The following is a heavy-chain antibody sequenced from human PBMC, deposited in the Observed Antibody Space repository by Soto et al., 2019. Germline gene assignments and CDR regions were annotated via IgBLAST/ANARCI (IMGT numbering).Heavy chain of an antibody. V-gene: IGHV3-23*01. J-gene: IGHJ4*02. CDR2: ISGSGGST. CDR1: GFTFSNYA. Sequence: EVQLLDSGGGLVQPGGSLRLSCAASGFTFSNYAMNWVRQAPGKGLDWVSAISGSGGSTYYADSVKSRFTISRDHSKNTLDLQMSSLRAEDTAVYYCAKGPLGSGYDLDSWAQGTLFTVSS. D-gene: IGHD5-12*01. CDR3: AKGPLGSGYDLDS.